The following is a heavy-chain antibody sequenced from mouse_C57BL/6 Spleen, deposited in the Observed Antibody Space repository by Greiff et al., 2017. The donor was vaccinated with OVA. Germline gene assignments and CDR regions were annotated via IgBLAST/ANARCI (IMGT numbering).Heavy chain of an antibody. CDR3: SLFGSSYFDY. D-gene: IGHD1-1*01. Sequence: VQLQQSGPELVKPGASVKISCKASGYSFTDYNMNWVKQSNGKSLEWIGVINPNYGTTSYNQKFKGKATLTVDKSTSTAYMQLSSLTSEDSEVYYCSLFGSSYFDYWGQGTTLTVSS. CDR2: INPNYGTT. J-gene: IGHJ2*01. V-gene: IGHV1-39*01. CDR1: GYSFTDYN.